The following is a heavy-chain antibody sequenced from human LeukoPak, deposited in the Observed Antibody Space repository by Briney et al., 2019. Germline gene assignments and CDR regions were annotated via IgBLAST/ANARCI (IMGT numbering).Heavy chain of an antibody. D-gene: IGHD3-22*01. CDR1: GGSISSYY. V-gene: IGHV4-59*01. J-gene: IGHJ3*02. CDR2: IYYSGST. Sequence: PSETLSLTCTVSGGSISSYYWSWIRQPPGKGLEWIGYIYYSGSTNYNPSLKSRVTISVDTSKNQFSLKLSSVTAADTAVYYCARDWRDSSGKFPNDAFDSWGQGTMVIVSS. CDR3: ARDWRDSSGKFPNDAFDS.